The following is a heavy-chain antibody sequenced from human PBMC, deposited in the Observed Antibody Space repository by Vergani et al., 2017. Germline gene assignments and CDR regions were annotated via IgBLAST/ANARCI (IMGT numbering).Heavy chain of an antibody. V-gene: IGHV4-59*01. J-gene: IGHJ6*02. Sequence: QVQLQESGPGLVKPSETLSLTCTVSGGSISSYYWSWIRQPPGKGLEWIGYIYYSGSTNYNPSLKSRVTISVDTSKNQFSLKLSSVTAADTAVYYCARDSHDGDYGTDYGMDVWGQGTTVTVSS. CDR1: GGSISSYY. CDR2: IYYSGST. CDR3: ARDSHDGDYGTDYGMDV. D-gene: IGHD4-17*01.